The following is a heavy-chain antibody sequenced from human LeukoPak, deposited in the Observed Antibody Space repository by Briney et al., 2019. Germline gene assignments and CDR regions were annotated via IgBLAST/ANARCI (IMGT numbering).Heavy chain of an antibody. CDR2: ISGDDGSA. V-gene: IGHV3-23*01. D-gene: IGHD6-13*01. CDR1: GFTFSTYA. Sequence: GGSLRLSCAASGFTFSTYAMSWVRQAPGKGLEWVSTISGDDGSAYYADSVKGRFTISRDNSKNTLFLQMNSLTVEDTAIYYCAKDAAGPEYWGQGTRVTVSS. J-gene: IGHJ4*02. CDR3: AKDAAGPEY.